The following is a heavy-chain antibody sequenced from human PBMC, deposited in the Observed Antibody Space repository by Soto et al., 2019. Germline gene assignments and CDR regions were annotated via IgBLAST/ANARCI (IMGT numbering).Heavy chain of an antibody. CDR2: IFSGGVTT. CDR3: ARDRQPDGIWTFDY. J-gene: IGHJ4*02. V-gene: IGHV3-23*01. D-gene: IGHD1-1*01. CDR1: GFSMNDCT. Sequence: HPGGSLRLSCSASGFSMNDCTMGWVRLAPGKGLQWVATIFSGGVTTRYADSVTGRFSLSRDNSQNMMSLQMNSLRVEDTALYYCARDRQPDGIWTFDYWGRGTLVTVSS.